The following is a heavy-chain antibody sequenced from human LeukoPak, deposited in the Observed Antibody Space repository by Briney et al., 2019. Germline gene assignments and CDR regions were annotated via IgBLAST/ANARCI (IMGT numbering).Heavy chain of an antibody. V-gene: IGHV3-30*02. Sequence: TGGSLSLSCAASGFTFSSYGMHWVRQAPGKGLEWVAFIRYDGSNTYYADSVRGRCTISRDNSKNTLHLQMNSLRAEDTVVYYCAKLPPTVASTKAAVDYWGQGTLVTVSS. CDR2: IRYDGSNT. J-gene: IGHJ4*02. CDR1: GFTFSSYG. D-gene: IGHD5-12*01. CDR3: AKLPPTVASTKAAVDY.